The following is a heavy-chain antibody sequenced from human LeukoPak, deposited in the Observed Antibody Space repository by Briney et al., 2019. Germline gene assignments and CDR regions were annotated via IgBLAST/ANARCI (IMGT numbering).Heavy chain of an antibody. V-gene: IGHV4-59*12. CDR1: GGSISSYY. D-gene: IGHD3-22*01. CDR2: IYYSGST. J-gene: IGHJ4*02. CDR3: ASLSENYYDSSGYYYVFDY. Sequence: PSETLSLTCSVSGGSISSYYWSWIRQPPGKGLEWIGYIYYSGSTYYNPSLKSRVTISVDTSKNQFSLKLSSVTAADTAVYYCASLSENYYDSSGYYYVFDYWGQGTLVTVSS.